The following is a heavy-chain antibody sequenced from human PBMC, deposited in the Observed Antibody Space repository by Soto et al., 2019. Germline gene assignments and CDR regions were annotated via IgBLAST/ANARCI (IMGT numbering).Heavy chain of an antibody. Sequence: PGGSLRLSCAASGFSFSSYAMHWVRQAPDKGLEWVAVVSYHGSNKYYADSVKGRFTISRDNSKNTLYLQMNSLRAEDTAVYYCASHDNGDYGSFDYWGQGTLVTVSS. D-gene: IGHD4-17*01. CDR2: VSYHGSNK. V-gene: IGHV3-30-3*01. CDR1: GFSFSSYA. CDR3: ASHDNGDYGSFDY. J-gene: IGHJ4*02.